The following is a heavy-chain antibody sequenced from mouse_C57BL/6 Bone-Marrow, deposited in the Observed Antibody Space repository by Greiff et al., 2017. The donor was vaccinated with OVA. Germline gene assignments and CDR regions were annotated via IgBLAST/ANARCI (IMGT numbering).Heavy chain of an antibody. CDR2: INPNYGTT. CDR3: APQTSYYSTLYYYAMDY. V-gene: IGHV1-39*01. J-gene: IGHJ4*01. D-gene: IGHD2-5*01. CDR1: GYSFTDYN. Sequence: VQLQQSGPELVKPGASVKISCKASGYSFTDYNMNWVKQSNGKSLEWIGVINPNYGTTSYNQKFKGKATLTVDQSSSTAYMQLNSLTSEDSAVYYCAPQTSYYSTLYYYAMDYWGQGTSVTVSS.